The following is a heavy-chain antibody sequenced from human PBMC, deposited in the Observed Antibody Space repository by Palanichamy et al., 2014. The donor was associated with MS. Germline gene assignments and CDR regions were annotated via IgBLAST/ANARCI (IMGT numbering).Heavy chain of an antibody. CDR3: ATGTPYLRDHIAVAGLDY. CDR2: IYNSGST. CDR1: GGSISSSNW. J-gene: IGHJ4*02. D-gene: IGHD6-19*01. V-gene: IGHV4-4*02. Sequence: QVQLQESGPGLVKPSGTLSLTCAVSGGSISSSNWWSWVRQPPGKGLEWIGEIYNSGSTNYNPSLKSRVTISVDKSKNQFSLKLSSVTAADTAVYYCATGTPYLRDHIAVAGLDYWGQGTLVTVSS.